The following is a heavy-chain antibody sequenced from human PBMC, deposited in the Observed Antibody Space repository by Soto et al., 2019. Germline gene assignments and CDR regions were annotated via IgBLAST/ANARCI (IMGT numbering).Heavy chain of an antibody. CDR3: ARSYGRDPFDI. V-gene: IGHV4-59*01. Sequence: QVQLQESGPGLVKPSETLSLTCTVSGDSISSYSWSWIRQPPGNGLEWIGYISYSGNTNYNPSLKSRVTISVDMSNNPFSLKLSSLTAADTAVYYCARSYGRDPFDIWGQGTMVTVSS. CDR1: GDSISSYS. D-gene: IGHD4-17*01. CDR2: ISYSGNT. J-gene: IGHJ3*02.